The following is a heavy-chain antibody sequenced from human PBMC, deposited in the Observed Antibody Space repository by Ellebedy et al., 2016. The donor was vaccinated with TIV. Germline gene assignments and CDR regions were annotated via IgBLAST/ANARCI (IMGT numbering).Heavy chain of an antibody. CDR1: GGTFSSYA. J-gene: IGHJ5*02. Sequence: AASVQVSCKASGGTFSSYAISWVRQAPGQGLDWMGGIIPIFGTANYAQKFQGRVTITADESTSTAYMELSSLRSEDTAVYYCARDHHGPGEDWFDPWGQGTLVTVSS. CDR2: IIPIFGTA. CDR3: ARDHHGPGEDWFDP. V-gene: IGHV1-69*13. D-gene: IGHD3-10*01.